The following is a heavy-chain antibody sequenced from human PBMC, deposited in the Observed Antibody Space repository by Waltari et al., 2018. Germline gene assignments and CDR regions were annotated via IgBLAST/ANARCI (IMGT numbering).Heavy chain of an antibody. J-gene: IGHJ4*02. D-gene: IGHD3-22*01. CDR1: GFTFSSYA. Sequence: QVQLVESGGGVVQPGRSLRLSCAASGFTFSSYAMHWVRQAPGKGLEWVAVISYDGSNKYYADSVKGRFTISRDNSKNTLYLQMNSLRAEDTAVYYCARVVYYDSSGYCDYWGQGTLVTVSS. CDR3: ARVVYYDSSGYCDY. CDR2: ISYDGSNK. V-gene: IGHV3-30-3*01.